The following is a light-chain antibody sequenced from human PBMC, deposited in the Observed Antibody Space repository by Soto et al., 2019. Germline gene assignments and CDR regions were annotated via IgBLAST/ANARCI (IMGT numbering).Light chain of an antibody. CDR3: HSYASGSSHVV. CDR2: DVN. CDR1: SSDIGGYYY. Sequence: QSALTQPASVSGSPGQSITLSCTGTSSDIGGYYYVSWYQRHPGKAPKLIIYDVNNRPSGVSNRFSGSKSGNTASLTISGLQAEDEADYYCHSYASGSSHVVFGGGTKLTVL. V-gene: IGLV2-14*01. J-gene: IGLJ2*01.